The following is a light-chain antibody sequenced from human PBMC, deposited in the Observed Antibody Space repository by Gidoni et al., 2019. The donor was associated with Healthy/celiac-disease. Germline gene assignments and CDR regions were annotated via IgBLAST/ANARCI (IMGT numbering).Light chain of an antibody. Sequence: QSALTQPAPVSGSPGQSITISCTGTSSDVGGYNYVSWYQQHPGKAPKLMIYDVSNRPSGVSNRFSGSKSGNTASLTISGLQAEDEADYYCSSYTSSSTPEVFRTGTKVTVL. CDR1: SSDVGGYNY. CDR2: DVS. J-gene: IGLJ1*01. V-gene: IGLV2-14*01. CDR3: SSYTSSSTPEV.